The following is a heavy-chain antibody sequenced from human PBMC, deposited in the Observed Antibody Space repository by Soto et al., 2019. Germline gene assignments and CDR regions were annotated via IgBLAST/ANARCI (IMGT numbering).Heavy chain of an antibody. CDR2: ITAGGFNT. V-gene: IGHV3-23*01. J-gene: IGHJ4*02. Sequence: EVQLLESGGDLVQPGGSLRLSCVASGFTFSNDVLSWVRQASGKGLEWVSAITAGGFNTYYADSVKGRFTISRDNSKNTLYLQMNSLRAEDTAVHYCAKNIGGFSGYANFDYWGQGTLVNVSS. D-gene: IGHD5-12*01. CDR1: GFTFSNDV. CDR3: AKNIGGFSGYANFDY.